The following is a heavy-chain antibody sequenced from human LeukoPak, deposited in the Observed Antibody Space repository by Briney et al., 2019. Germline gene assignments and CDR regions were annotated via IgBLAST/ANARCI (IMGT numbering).Heavy chain of an antibody. CDR3: ATEDPSGLDVLLN. Sequence: GASMKVSFKISGYLLRESSMHWVRQAPGKGLDWMGGFYAENGDIIYAQKLQGRVTMTEDISTDTAYMELSDPRSDDTAVYYCATEDPSGLDVLLNWGQGTMVTVSS. D-gene: IGHD6-19*01. J-gene: IGHJ3*01. CDR2: FYAENGDI. V-gene: IGHV1-24*01. CDR1: GYLLRESS.